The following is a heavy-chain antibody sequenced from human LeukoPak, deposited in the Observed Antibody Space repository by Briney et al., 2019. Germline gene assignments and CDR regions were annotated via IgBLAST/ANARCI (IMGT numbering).Heavy chain of an antibody. CDR1: SGSISSSSYY. Sequence: SETLSLTCTVSSGSISSSSYYWSWIRQPPGKGLEWIGYIYYSGSTNYNPSLKSRVTISVDTSKNQFSLKLSSVTAADTAVYYCARERMLVDDAFDIWGQGTMVTVS. J-gene: IGHJ3*02. V-gene: IGHV4-61*01. CDR2: IYYSGST. D-gene: IGHD1-26*01. CDR3: ARERMLVDDAFDI.